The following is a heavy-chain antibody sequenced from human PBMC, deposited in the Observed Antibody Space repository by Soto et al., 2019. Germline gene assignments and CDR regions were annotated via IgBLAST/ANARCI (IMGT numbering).Heavy chain of an antibody. CDR1: GYTFTSYY. D-gene: IGHD3-22*01. CDR2: INPSGGST. Sequence: QVQLVQSGAEVKKPGASVKVSCKASGYTFTSYYMHWVRQAPGQGLEWMGIINPSGGSTSYAQKFQGRVTMTRDTSTSTVYMELSSLRSEDTAVYYCARDLYYYDSSGYSRHAEYFQHWGQGTLVTVSS. J-gene: IGHJ1*01. CDR3: ARDLYYYDSSGYSRHAEYFQH. V-gene: IGHV1-46*01.